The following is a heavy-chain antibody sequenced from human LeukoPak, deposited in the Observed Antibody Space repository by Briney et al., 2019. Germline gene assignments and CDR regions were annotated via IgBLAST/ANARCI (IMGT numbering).Heavy chain of an antibody. J-gene: IGHJ6*02. CDR3: ARDYADWYYYYGMDV. V-gene: IGHV3-74*01. Sequence: PGGSLRLSCAASGNYWMHWVRQAPGKGLVWVSHIISDGSWTSYADSVKGRFTISRDNSKNTLYLQMNSLRAEDTAVYYCARDYADWYYYYGMDVWGQGTTVTVSS. CDR1: GNYW. CDR2: IISDGSWT. D-gene: IGHD2-21*01.